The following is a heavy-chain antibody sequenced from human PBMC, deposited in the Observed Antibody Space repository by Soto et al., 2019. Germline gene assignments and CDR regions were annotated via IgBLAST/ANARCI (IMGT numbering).Heavy chain of an antibody. Sequence: GGSLRVSCAASGFPFTNYWMNWVRQTPGKGLMWVSLISPEGRDVGCADSVEGRFTGSRHHAKNTLYLQMHSLRAEDTAMYYCACWGHIVPVAPSDFDRWGQGTLVTVSS. J-gene: IGHJ4*02. D-gene: IGHD2-8*02. CDR3: ACWGHIVPVAPSDFDR. V-gene: IGHV3-74*01. CDR1: GFPFTNYW. CDR2: ISPEGRDV.